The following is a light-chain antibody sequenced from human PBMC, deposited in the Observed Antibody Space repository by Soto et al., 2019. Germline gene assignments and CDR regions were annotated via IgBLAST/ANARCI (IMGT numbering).Light chain of an antibody. CDR3: CSYAGTTYVV. V-gene: IGLV2-23*01. J-gene: IGLJ2*01. Sequence: QSALTQPAYVSGSPGQSSTISCSGTTSDVGSFSLVSWYHQPPGKAPKVIIYEGSKRPSGVSNRFSGSNSGNTAYLTISGLQAEDEGDYYCCSYAGTTYVVIGEGTKLTVL. CDR2: EGS. CDR1: TSDVGSFSL.